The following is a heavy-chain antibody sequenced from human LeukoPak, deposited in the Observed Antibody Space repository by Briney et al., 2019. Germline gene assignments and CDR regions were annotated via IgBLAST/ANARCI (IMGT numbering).Heavy chain of an antibody. J-gene: IGHJ4*02. D-gene: IGHD6-19*01. CDR1: GFTFSNYN. V-gene: IGHV3-48*04. CDR2: ITSRSSSI. CDR3: AREGDSSGWFDY. Sequence: GGSLRLSCAASGFTFSNYNMNWVRQAPGKGLEWVSYITSRSSSIYYADSVKGRFTISRDNAKNSLYLQMNSLRAEDTAVYYCAREGDSSGWFDYWGQGTLVTVSS.